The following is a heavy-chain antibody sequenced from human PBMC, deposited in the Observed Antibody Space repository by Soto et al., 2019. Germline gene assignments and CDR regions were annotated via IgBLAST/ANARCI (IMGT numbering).Heavy chain of an antibody. V-gene: IGHV4-59*12. Sequence: SETLSLTCTFSGGSISSYYWSLIRQPPGKGLEWIGSIFYNGSTYYNPSLESRVTVSLDTSKSQFSLKLNSVTAADTAVFYCAREVTFGEPCFDYWGQGTLVTVSS. CDR2: IFYNGST. CDR3: AREVTFGEPCFDY. J-gene: IGHJ4*02. D-gene: IGHD3-10*01. CDR1: GGSISSYY.